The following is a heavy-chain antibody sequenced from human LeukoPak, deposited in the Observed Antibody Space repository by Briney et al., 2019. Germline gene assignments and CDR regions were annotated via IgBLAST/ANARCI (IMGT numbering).Heavy chain of an antibody. CDR1: GYTFTGYY. Sequence: ASVKVSCKASGYTFTGYYMHWVRQAPGQGLEWMGWFSAYNGHTKYVQKFQGRLTMTTDTSTSTVYMEVRSLKSDDTAVYYCARDWFYDSSGPTTHGIDYWGQGTLVTVSS. D-gene: IGHD3-22*01. CDR2: FSAYNGHT. V-gene: IGHV1-18*04. CDR3: ARDWFYDSSGPTTHGIDY. J-gene: IGHJ4*02.